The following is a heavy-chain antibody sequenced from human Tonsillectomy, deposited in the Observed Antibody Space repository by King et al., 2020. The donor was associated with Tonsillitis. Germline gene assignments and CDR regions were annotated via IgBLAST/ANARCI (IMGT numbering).Heavy chain of an antibody. CDR3: ARSTTTAGPRDFDY. V-gene: IGHV4-59*01. D-gene: IGHD6-13*01. Sequence: VQLQESGPGLVKPSETLSLTCTVSGGSISSYYWSWIRQPPGKGLEWIGCIYYSGSTNYNPSLNSRVPISVDTSKSQFSLKLSSVTAADTAVYYCARSTTTAGPRDFDYWGQGTLVTVSS. CDR2: IYYSGST. J-gene: IGHJ4*02. CDR1: GGSISSYY.